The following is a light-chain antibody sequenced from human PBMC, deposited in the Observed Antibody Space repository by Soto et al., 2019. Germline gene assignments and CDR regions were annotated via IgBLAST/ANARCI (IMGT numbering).Light chain of an antibody. Sequence: QPVLTQSPSASASLGASVKLTCTRSSGHSSYAIAWHQQQPEKGPRDLMKLNSDGSHSTGDGIPDRFSGSSSGAERYLTSTSLQSEDEADYYCQTWGTGIHRVFGTGTTLTVL. CDR3: QTWGTGIHRV. V-gene: IGLV4-69*01. CDR2: LNSDGSH. CDR1: SGHSSYA. J-gene: IGLJ1*01.